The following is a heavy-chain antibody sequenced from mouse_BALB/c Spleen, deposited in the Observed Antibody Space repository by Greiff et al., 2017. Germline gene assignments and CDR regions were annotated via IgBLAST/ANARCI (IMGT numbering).Heavy chain of an antibody. J-gene: IGHJ4*01. D-gene: IGHD1-1*01. CDR3: ARTPDYYGSSRYAMDY. CDR1: GYTFTSYY. Sequence: QVQLKESGPELVKPGASVKMSCKASGYTFTSYYIHWVKQRPGQGLEWIGWIYPGDGSTKYNEKFKGKTTLTADKSSSTAYMLLSSLTSEDSAIYFCARTPDYYGSSRYAMDYWGQGTSVTVSS. CDR2: IYPGDGST. V-gene: IGHV1S56*01.